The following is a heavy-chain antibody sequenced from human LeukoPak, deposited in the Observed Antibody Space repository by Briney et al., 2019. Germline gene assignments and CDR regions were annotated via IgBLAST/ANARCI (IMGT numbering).Heavy chain of an antibody. CDR1: GYTFTGYY. Sequence: ASVKVSCKASGYTFTGYYMHWVRQAPGQGLEWMGWINPNSGGTNYAQKFQGRATMTRDTSISTAYMELSRLRSDDTAVYYCARDLDSSGYYYLGSLGFDYWGQGTLVTVSS. J-gene: IGHJ4*02. CDR2: INPNSGGT. D-gene: IGHD3-22*01. V-gene: IGHV1-2*02. CDR3: ARDLDSSGYYYLGSLGFDY.